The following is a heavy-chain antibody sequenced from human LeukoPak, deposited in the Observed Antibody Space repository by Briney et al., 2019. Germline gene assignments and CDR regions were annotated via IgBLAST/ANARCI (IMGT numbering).Heavy chain of an antibody. Sequence: GGSLRLSCAASGFTVSTNYMSWVRQAPGKGLEWVSVIDSGGSKKYAESVKGRFTISRDNSKNTLYLQMNSLRAEDTAVYYCARESPDDSSASWGQGTLVTVSS. J-gene: IGHJ5*02. CDR1: GFTVSTNY. CDR3: ARESPDDSSAS. CDR2: IDSGGSK. D-gene: IGHD3-22*01. V-gene: IGHV3-66*01.